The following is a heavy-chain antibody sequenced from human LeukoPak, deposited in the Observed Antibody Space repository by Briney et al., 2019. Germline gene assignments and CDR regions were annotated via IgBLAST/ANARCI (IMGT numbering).Heavy chain of an antibody. Sequence: ETLSLTCAVSGYSISSGYYWGWIRQPPGKGLEWIGSIYHGGSTYYNPSLKSRVTISVDTSKNQLSLKLSSVTAADTAVYYCARRRLMGSYYFDYWGQGTLVTVSS. J-gene: IGHJ4*02. CDR3: ARRRLMGSYYFDY. CDR2: IYHGGST. CDR1: GYSISSGYY. V-gene: IGHV4-38-2*01. D-gene: IGHD1-26*01.